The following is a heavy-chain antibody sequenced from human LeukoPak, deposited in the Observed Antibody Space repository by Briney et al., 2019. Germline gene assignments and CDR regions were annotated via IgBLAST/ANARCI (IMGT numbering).Heavy chain of an antibody. CDR3: AKDRYYYDSSGYLNGIFDY. Sequence: GGSLRLSCAASGFTFSSYAMHWVRQAPGKGLEWVSAISGSGGSTYYADSVKGRFTISRDNSKNTLYLQMNSLRAEDTAVYYCAKDRYYYDSSGYLNGIFDYWGQGTLVTVSS. CDR2: ISGSGGST. J-gene: IGHJ4*02. D-gene: IGHD3-22*01. CDR1: GFTFSSYA. V-gene: IGHV3-23*01.